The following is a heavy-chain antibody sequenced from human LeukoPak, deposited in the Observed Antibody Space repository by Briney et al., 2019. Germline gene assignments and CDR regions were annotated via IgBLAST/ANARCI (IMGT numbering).Heavy chain of an antibody. CDR2: MDENGNEI. Sequence: GGSLRLSCAASGFTVSSNYMSWVRQAPGKGLEWVAKMDENGNEIFYVDSVKGRFTISRDNAKNSLYLQMNRLRADDTAVYYCARPRGCGTSRCNNFDYWGQGTLVTVSS. J-gene: IGHJ4*02. V-gene: IGHV3-7*01. CDR3: ARPRGCGTSRCNNFDY. CDR1: GFTVSSNY. D-gene: IGHD2-21*01.